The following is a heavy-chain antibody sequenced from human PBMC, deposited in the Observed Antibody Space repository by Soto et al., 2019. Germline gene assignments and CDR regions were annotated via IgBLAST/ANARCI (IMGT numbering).Heavy chain of an antibody. CDR1: GFTFSSYA. Sequence: GGSLRLSCAASGFTFSSYAMRWVRQAPGKGLEWVSAISGSGGSMYYADSVKGRFTISRDNSKNTLYLQMNSLRAEDTAVYYCAKVGPYDSGSYMFRYNWFGPWGPGTLVTVSS. CDR2: ISGSGGSM. D-gene: IGHD3-10*01. V-gene: IGHV3-23*01. CDR3: AKVGPYDSGSYMFRYNWFGP. J-gene: IGHJ5*02.